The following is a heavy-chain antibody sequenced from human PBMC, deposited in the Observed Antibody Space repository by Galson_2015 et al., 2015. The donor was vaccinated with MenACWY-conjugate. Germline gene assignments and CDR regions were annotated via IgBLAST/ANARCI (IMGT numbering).Heavy chain of an antibody. CDR2: ISGSGGNT. CDR3: AKDPSRGYSYGEAPTFDY. J-gene: IGHJ4*02. Sequence: SLRPSCAGSGFTFSSYAMSWVRQAPGKGLEWVSGISGSGGNTYYADSVKGRFTISRDHSKNTLYLQMNSLRAEDTAVYYCAKDPSRGYSYGEAPTFDYWGQGTLVTVSS. D-gene: IGHD5-18*01. CDR1: GFTFSSYA. V-gene: IGHV3-23*01.